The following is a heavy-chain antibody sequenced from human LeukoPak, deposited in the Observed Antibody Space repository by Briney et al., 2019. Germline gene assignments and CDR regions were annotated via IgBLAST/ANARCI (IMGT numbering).Heavy chain of an antibody. J-gene: IGHJ4*02. Sequence: GGSLRLSCAASGFTFSDYFMNWIRQAPGKGLEWVSYMRSSGSYTNYADSVKGRFTISRDTAKKSLSLQMNSLRAEDTAVYYCARVKGSGWDFDYWGQGTLVTVSS. CDR2: MRSSGSYT. V-gene: IGHV3-11*06. CDR3: ARVKGSGWDFDY. CDR1: GFTFSDYF. D-gene: IGHD6-19*01.